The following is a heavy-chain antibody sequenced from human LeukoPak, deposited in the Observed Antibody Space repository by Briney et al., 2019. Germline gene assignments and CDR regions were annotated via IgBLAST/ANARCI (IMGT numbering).Heavy chain of an antibody. Sequence: SETLSLTCTVSGGSISSGGYYWSWIRQHPGKGLEWIGYIYYSGSTYYNPSLKSRVTISVDTSKNQFSLKLSSVTAADTAVYYCARVYRGDYTYWFDPWGQGTLVTVSS. V-gene: IGHV4-31*03. D-gene: IGHD4-17*01. CDR2: IYYSGST. J-gene: IGHJ5*02. CDR3: ARVYRGDYTYWFDP. CDR1: GGSISSGGYY.